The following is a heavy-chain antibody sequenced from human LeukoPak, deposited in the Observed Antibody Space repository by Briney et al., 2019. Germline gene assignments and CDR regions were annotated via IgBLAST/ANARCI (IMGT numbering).Heavy chain of an antibody. CDR3: ARDRPSSSSWSSKRDYFDY. CDR2: ISAYNGNT. V-gene: IGHV1-18*01. Sequence: ASVKVSCKASGYTFTSYGISWVRQAPGQGLEWMGWISAYNGNTNYAQKLQGRVTMTTDTSTSTAYMELRSLRSDDTAVYYCARDRPSSSSWSSKRDYFDYWGQGTLVTVSS. D-gene: IGHD6-13*01. J-gene: IGHJ4*02. CDR1: GYTFTSYG.